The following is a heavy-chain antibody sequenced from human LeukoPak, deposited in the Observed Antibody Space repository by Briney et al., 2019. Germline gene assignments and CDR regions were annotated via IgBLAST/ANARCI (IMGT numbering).Heavy chain of an antibody. CDR3: ARGSLGWGSEPEYFDY. Sequence: ASVKVSCKASGYTFTSHGFSWVRQAPGQGLEWVGWISPFNGNTNYAEKLRARVTMTTDASTSTVVMELRSLRSDDTAIYYCARGSLGWGSEPEYFDYWGQGTLVTVSS. D-gene: IGHD1-14*01. CDR2: ISPFNGNT. V-gene: IGHV1-18*01. J-gene: IGHJ4*02. CDR1: GYTFTSHG.